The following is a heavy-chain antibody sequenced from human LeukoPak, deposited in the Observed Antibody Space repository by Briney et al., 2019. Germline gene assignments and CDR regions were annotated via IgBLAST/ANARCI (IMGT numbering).Heavy chain of an antibody. Sequence: GGSLRLSCAASGFTFSSYGMHWVRQAPGKGLEWVAVISYDGSNKYYADSVKGRFTISRDNSKNTLYLQMNSLRAEDTAVYYCAKLRVDTAWNAFDIWGQGTMVTVSS. D-gene: IGHD5-18*01. CDR2: ISYDGSNK. V-gene: IGHV3-30*18. CDR3: AKLRVDTAWNAFDI. J-gene: IGHJ3*02. CDR1: GFTFSSYG.